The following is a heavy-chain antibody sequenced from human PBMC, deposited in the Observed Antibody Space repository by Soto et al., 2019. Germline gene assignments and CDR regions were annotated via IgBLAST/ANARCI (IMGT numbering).Heavy chain of an antibody. CDR2: INSDGSST. D-gene: IGHD3-22*01. J-gene: IGHJ6*02. CDR3: ARAPDVVVITTYYYHGMDV. V-gene: IGHV3-74*01. Sequence: GGSLRLSCAASGFTFSSYWMHWVRQAPGKGLVWVSRINSDGSSTSYADSVKGRFTISRDNANNTLYLQMNSLRAEDTAVYYCARAPDVVVITTYYYHGMDVWGQGTTVTVSS. CDR1: GFTFSSYW.